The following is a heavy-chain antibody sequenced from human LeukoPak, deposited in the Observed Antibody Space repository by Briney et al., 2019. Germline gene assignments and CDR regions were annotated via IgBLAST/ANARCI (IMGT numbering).Heavy chain of an antibody. J-gene: IGHJ6*03. V-gene: IGHV4-34*01. D-gene: IGHD6-13*01. Sequence: SETLSLTCAVYGGSSSGYYWSWIRQPPGKGLEWIGEINHSGSTNYNPSLKSRVTISVDTSKNQFSLKLSSVTAADTAVYYCARTWYSSSWYDPYYYYYMDVWGKGTTVTVSS. CDR3: ARTWYSSSWYDPYYYYYMDV. CDR2: INHSGST. CDR1: GGSSSGYY.